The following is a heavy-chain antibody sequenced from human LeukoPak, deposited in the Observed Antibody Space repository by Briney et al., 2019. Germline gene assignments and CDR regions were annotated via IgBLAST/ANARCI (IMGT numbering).Heavy chain of an antibody. CDR1: GFTFSSYA. J-gene: IGHJ4*02. CDR3: ARPEYYYDSSGYYSH. CDR2: ISYDGSKK. Sequence: GGSLRLSCAPSGFTFSSYAMHWVRQALGKGLEWGAVISYDGSKKYYADSLKGRFTISRDNSKNTLYLKINSLRAEDTAVYYCARPEYYYDSSGYYSHWGQGTLVTVSS. V-gene: IGHV3-30*04. D-gene: IGHD3-22*01.